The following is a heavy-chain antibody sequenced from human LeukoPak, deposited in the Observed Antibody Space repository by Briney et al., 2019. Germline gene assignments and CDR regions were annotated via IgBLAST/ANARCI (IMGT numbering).Heavy chain of an antibody. CDR3: AKTTAGNSSGRYPGWPVDY. V-gene: IGHV3-23*01. Sequence: GGSLTLFCAAYAFTFRNYATCWARQAPGKGLEWVTEISGGGGDTYLTDAVKGQFTISSDHAKNTVFLQMDSLSAEETAVYYCAKTTAGNSSGRYPGWPVDYWGQGTLVTVSS. CDR1: AFTFRNYA. D-gene: IGHD6-19*01. J-gene: IGHJ4*02. CDR2: ISGGGGDT.